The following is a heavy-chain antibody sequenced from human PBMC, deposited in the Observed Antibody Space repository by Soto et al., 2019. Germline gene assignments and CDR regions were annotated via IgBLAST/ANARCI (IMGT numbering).Heavy chain of an antibody. CDR1: GFTFSSYV. CDR2: ISDTGSSH. D-gene: IGHD2-2*02. J-gene: IGHJ4*02. V-gene: IGHV3-30*18. CDR3: AKDRGGDCPAHMCYIGADY. Sequence: SLRLSCVGSGFTFSSYVMNXVRQAQGKGLECVAVISDTGSSHYYAASVEGRFTISRENSKNTMSLSMYRLRVEDTAVYYCAKDRGGDCPAHMCYIGADYWGQGTPVTVPQ.